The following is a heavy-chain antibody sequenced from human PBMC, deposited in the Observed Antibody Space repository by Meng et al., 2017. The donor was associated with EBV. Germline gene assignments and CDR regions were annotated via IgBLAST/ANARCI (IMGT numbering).Heavy chain of an antibody. CDR2: INHSGST. CDR3: ARGRWLQPGSYFDY. CDR1: GGSFSGYY. Sequence: QVQLQQWGAGRLKPSETLSLTCAVYGGSFSGYYWSWIRQPPGKGLEWIGEINHSGSTNYNPSLKSRVTISVDTSKNQFSLKLSSVTAADTAVYYCARGRWLQPGSYFDYWGQGTLVTVSS. J-gene: IGHJ4*02. V-gene: IGHV4-34*01. D-gene: IGHD5-24*01.